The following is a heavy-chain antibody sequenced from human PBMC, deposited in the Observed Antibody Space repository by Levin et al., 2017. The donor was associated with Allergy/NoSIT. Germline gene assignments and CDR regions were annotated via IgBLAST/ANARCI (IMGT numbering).Heavy chain of an antibody. CDR3: ARGEGYYDYIWGSYRSPFYDY. D-gene: IGHD3-16*02. CDR1: GFTFSSYA. J-gene: IGHJ4*02. Sequence: GGSLRLSCAASGFTFSSYAMHWVRQAPGKGLEWVAVISYDGSNKYYADSVKGRFTISRDNSKNTLYLQMNSLRAEDTAVYYCARGEGYYDYIWGSYRSPFYDYWGQGTLVTVSS. V-gene: IGHV3-30-3*01. CDR2: ISYDGSNK.